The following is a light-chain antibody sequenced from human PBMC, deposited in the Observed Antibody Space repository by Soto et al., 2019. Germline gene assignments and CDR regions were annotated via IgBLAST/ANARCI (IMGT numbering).Light chain of an antibody. CDR2: AVS. V-gene: IGLV2-14*01. J-gene: IGLJ2*01. CDR3: SSYASSSSTYVV. Sequence: QSVLTQPASVSGSPGQSITISCTGTSSDVGGYNYVSWYQQHPGMAPKLMIYAVSNRPSGVSNRFSGSKSGNTASLTISGLQAEDEAHYYCSSYASSSSTYVVFGGGTKLTVL. CDR1: SSDVGGYNY.